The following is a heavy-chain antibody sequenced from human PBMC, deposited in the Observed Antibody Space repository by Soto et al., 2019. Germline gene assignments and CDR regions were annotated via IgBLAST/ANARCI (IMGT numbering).Heavy chain of an antibody. CDR1: GGSISSGGYY. V-gene: IGHV4-31*03. CDR2: IYYSGNT. J-gene: IGHJ6*02. D-gene: IGHD6-13*01. Sequence: QVQLQESGPGLVKPSQTLSLTCTVSGGSISSGGYYWSWIRQHPGKGLEWIGYIYYSGNTYYNPSLKSRVTISVDTSKTQFSLKLSSVTAADTAVYYCAREAAAGYYYYYGMDVWGQGTTVTVSS. CDR3: AREAAAGYYYYYGMDV.